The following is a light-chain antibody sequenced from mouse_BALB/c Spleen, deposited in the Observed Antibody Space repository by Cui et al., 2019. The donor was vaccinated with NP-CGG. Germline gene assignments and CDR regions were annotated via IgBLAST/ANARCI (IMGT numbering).Light chain of an antibody. J-gene: IGLJ1*01. Sequence: QAVVTQESAFTTSPGEKVTLTCRSSTGAFTTSNYANWVQEKPDHLFTGLIGGTNNRAPGVPARFSGSLIGDKAALTITGAQTEDEAIYFCALWYSNHWVFGGGTKLTVL. CDR3: ALWYSNHWV. CDR1: TGAFTTSNY. CDR2: GTN. V-gene: IGLV1*01.